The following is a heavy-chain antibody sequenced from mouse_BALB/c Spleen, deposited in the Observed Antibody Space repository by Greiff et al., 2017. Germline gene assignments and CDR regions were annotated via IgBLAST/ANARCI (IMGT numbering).Heavy chain of an antibody. J-gene: IGHJ1*01. CDR2: INSNGGST. Sequence: EVQLVESGGGLVKLGGSLKLSCAASGFTFSSYYMSWVRQTPEKRLELVAAINSNGGSTYYPDTVKGRFTISRDNAKNTLYLQMSSLKSEDTALYYCARQRYWYFDVWGAGTTVTVSS. CDR1: GFTFSSYY. CDR3: ARQRYWYFDV. V-gene: IGHV5-6-2*01.